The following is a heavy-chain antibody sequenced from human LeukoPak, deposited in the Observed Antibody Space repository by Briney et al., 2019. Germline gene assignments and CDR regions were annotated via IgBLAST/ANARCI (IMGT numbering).Heavy chain of an antibody. Sequence: PSETLSLTCTVSGDSVNSGTYYWSWIRQPPGKGLEWIGNIYYSGSAYYSPSLKSRVTMSVDTSKNQFSLKLSSVTAADTAVYYCARKPIVNSAWYYFDYWGQGTLVTVSS. CDR1: GDSVNSGTYY. CDR2: IYYSGSA. J-gene: IGHJ4*02. CDR3: ARKPIVNSAWYYFDY. D-gene: IGHD3-22*01. V-gene: IGHV4-39*07.